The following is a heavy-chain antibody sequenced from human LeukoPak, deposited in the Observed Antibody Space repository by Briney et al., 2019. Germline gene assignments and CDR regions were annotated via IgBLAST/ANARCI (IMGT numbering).Heavy chain of an antibody. CDR2: ISYDGSNK. D-gene: IGHD3-22*01. CDR1: GFTFSSYA. CDR3: ARGPITMIVVLGT. J-gene: IGHJ5*02. Sequence: PGGSLRLSCAASGFTFSSYAMHWVRQAPGKGLEWVAVISYDGSNKYYADSVKGRFTISRGNSKNTLYLQMNSLRAEDTAVYYCARGPITMIVVLGTWGQGTLVTVSS. V-gene: IGHV3-30-3*01.